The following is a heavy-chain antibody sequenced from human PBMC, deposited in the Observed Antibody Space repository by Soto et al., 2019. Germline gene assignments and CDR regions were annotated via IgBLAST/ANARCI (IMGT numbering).Heavy chain of an antibody. Sequence: SETLSLTCTVSGGSISSGDYYWSWIRQPPGKGLEWIGYIYYSGSTYYNPSLKSRVTISVDTSKNQFSLKLSSVTAADTAVYYCALLGYCSGGSCYSIDYWGQGTLVTVSS. CDR2: IYYSGST. CDR1: GGSISSGDYY. V-gene: IGHV4-30-4*01. J-gene: IGHJ4*02. CDR3: ALLGYCSGGSCYSIDY. D-gene: IGHD2-15*01.